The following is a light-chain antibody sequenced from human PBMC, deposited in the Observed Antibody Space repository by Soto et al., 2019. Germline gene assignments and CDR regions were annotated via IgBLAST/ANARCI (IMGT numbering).Light chain of an antibody. CDR2: DVT. CDR3: SSYAGYYTTV. Sequence: QSVLTQPRSVSGSPGQSVTISCTGTSSDVGAYNYVSWYQHHPGKAPTLIIYDVTKRPSGVPDRFSGSKSGNTASLTISGLQAEDEADYYCSSYAGYYTTVFGTGTKLTVL. CDR1: SSDVGAYNY. J-gene: IGLJ1*01. V-gene: IGLV2-11*01.